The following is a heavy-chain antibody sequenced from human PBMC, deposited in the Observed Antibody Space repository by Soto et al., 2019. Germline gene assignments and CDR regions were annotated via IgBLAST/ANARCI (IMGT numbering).Heavy chain of an antibody. CDR3: VRDGQLITTSCYGDWVDP. J-gene: IGHJ5*02. D-gene: IGHD2-2*01. Sequence: EVQLVESGGGLVQPGGSLRLSCAASGFTFSTYWMHWIRQVPGKGLEWVSRINSDASHTYYADSVKGRFTISRDNAQNILHLEMNRLRAENTAVYYSVRDGQLITTSCYGDWVDPWGQGALVTVSS. CDR1: GFTFSTYW. CDR2: INSDASHT. V-gene: IGHV3-74*01.